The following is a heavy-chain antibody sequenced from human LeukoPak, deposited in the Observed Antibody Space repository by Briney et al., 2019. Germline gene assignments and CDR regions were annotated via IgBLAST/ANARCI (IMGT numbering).Heavy chain of an antibody. Sequence: PGGSLRLSCAASGFTFSSYGMHWVRQAPGKGLEWVAFIRYDGSNKYYADSVKGRFTVSRDNSKNTLYLQMNSLRAEDTAVYYCAKDYGNWNYDYFDYWGQGTLVTVSS. D-gene: IGHD1-7*01. CDR2: IRYDGSNK. V-gene: IGHV3-30*02. CDR1: GFTFSSYG. CDR3: AKDYGNWNYDYFDY. J-gene: IGHJ4*02.